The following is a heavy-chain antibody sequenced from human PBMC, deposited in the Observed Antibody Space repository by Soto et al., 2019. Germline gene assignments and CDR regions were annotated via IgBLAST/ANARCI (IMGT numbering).Heavy chain of an antibody. D-gene: IGHD6-6*01. CDR1: GFTVSSYS. V-gene: IGHV3-23*01. CDR3: AKDQISVSIAARPDY. Sequence: GGSRRRSWSAAGFTVSSYSMSCVPQAPGKGLEWVSAISGSGGSTYYADSVKGRFTISRDNSKNTLYLQMNSLRAEDTAVYYCAKDQISVSIAARPDYWGPGTLVTVSS. CDR2: ISGSGGST. J-gene: IGHJ4*02.